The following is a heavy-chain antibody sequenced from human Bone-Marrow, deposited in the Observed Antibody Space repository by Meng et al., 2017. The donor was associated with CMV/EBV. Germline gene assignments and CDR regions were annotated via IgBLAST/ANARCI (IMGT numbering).Heavy chain of an antibody. V-gene: IGHV3-74*01. CDR1: GFTFSSYW. Sequence: GESLKISCAASGFTFSSYWMSWVRQAPGKGLVWVSRINNHGSTTNYADSVKGRFTISRDNAKNTLYLQMNSLRAEDTALYYCVSPGGRTAYWGQGTLVTVSS. J-gene: IGHJ4*02. CDR2: INNHGSTT. CDR3: VSPGGRTAY. D-gene: IGHD2-8*02.